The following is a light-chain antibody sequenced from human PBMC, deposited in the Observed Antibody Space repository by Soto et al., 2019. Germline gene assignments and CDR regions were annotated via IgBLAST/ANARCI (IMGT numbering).Light chain of an antibody. CDR3: SSYTSSTTFV. CDR2: DVT. V-gene: IGLV2-14*03. Sequence: QSVLSPPSALSVSPGPSITISCTASSSHIGGYNYVSWYQQHPGKAPKLLISDVTNRPSGVSNRFSGSKSANTASLTISGLQAEDEAEYYCSSYTSSTTFVFGPGTKVTVL. J-gene: IGLJ1*01. CDR1: SSHIGGYNY.